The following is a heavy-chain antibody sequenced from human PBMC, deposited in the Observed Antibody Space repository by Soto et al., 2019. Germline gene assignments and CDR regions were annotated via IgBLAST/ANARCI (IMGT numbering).Heavy chain of an antibody. CDR2: ISGSGGST. D-gene: IGHD6-13*01. CDR1: GFTFSNYA. V-gene: IGHV3-23*01. Sequence: EVQLLESGGGLVQPGGSLRLSCAASGFTFSNYAVTWVRQAPGKGLEWVSTISGSGGSTYYADSVKGLFTISRDNSKNTLYLQMNSLRAEATAVYYCAKDQGSSWYEIDYWGQGTLVTVSS. CDR3: AKDQGSSWYEIDY. J-gene: IGHJ4*02.